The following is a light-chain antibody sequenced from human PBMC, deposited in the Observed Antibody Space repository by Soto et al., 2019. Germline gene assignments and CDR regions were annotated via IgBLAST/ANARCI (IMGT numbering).Light chain of an antibody. CDR2: GAS. CDR3: QQYVSPPIT. Sequence: IVMTQSPATLSVSPGERATLSCRASQSVTSTYLGWYQQKPGQAPSLLIYGASSRATGIPDRFSGSGSGTDFTLTISRLEPEDFAVYYCQQYVSPPITFGQGTKVDIK. CDR1: QSVTSTY. V-gene: IGKV3-20*01. J-gene: IGKJ1*01.